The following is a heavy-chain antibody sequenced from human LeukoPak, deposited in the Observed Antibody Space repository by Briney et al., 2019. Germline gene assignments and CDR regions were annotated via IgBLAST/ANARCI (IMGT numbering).Heavy chain of an antibody. Sequence: GGSXRLSCAASGXTXXNXXXXXXXXAPXXXXXWXSGXXXXXGXTVXXXSVKXXFTISRDNSKNTLYVQMNSLRAEDTAVYYCAKXFXXGHGSYTWGTFDYWGQGTLVSVSS. CDR3: AKXFXXGHGSYTWGTFDY. D-gene: IGHD1-26*01. V-gene: IGHV3-23*01. CDR2: XXXXXGXT. CDR1: GXTXXNXX. J-gene: IGHJ4*02.